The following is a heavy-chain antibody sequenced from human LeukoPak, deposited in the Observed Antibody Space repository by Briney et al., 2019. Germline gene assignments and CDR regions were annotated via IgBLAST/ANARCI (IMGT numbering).Heavy chain of an antibody. CDR1: GYSISSSSYY. CDR3: ARQVGAAGP. Sequence: PSETLSLTCTVSGYSISSSSYYWGWIRQPPGKGLEWIGSIYYSGSTYYNPSLKSRVTISVDTSKNQFSLKLSSVTAADTAVYYCARQVGAAGPWGQGTLVTVSS. V-gene: IGHV4-39*07. D-gene: IGHD1-26*01. J-gene: IGHJ5*02. CDR2: IYYSGST.